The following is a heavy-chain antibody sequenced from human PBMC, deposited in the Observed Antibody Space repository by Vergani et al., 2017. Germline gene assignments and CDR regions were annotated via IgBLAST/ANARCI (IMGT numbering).Heavy chain of an antibody. V-gene: IGHV1-69*12. CDR3: ARERCSGGSCYSFRVGAFDI. CDR1: GGTFSSYA. J-gene: IGHJ3*02. D-gene: IGHD2-15*01. Sequence: QVQLVQSGAEVKKPGSSVKVSCKASGGTFSSYAISWVRQAPGQGLEWMGGIIPILGTANYAQKFQCRVTITADESTSTAYMGLSSLRSEDTAVYYCARERCSGGSCYSFRVGAFDIWGQGTMVTVSS. CDR2: IIPILGTA.